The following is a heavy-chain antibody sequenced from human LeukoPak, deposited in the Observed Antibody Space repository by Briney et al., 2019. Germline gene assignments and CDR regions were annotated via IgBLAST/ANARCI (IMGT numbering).Heavy chain of an antibody. J-gene: IGHJ4*02. Sequence: SETLSLTCAVYGGSFSGYYWSWVRQPPGKGLEWIGEINHSGSTNYNPSLKSRVTISVDTSKNQFSLKLSSVTAADTAVYYCARGLFGVPNSWGQGTLVTVSS. V-gene: IGHV4-34*01. CDR1: GGSFSGYY. CDR3: ARGLFGVPNS. D-gene: IGHD3-10*02. CDR2: INHSGST.